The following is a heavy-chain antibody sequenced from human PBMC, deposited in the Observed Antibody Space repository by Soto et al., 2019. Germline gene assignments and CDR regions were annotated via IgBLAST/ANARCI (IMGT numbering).Heavy chain of an antibody. V-gene: IGHV3-7*05. CDR2: IKQDGSEK. CDR1: GFTFSSYW. Sequence: EVQLVESGGGLVQPGGSLRLSCAASGFTFSSYWMSWVRQAPGKGLEWVANIKQDGSEKYYVDSVKGRFTISRDNDTNSLYLQMNSLRAEDTAVYYCARELTVWGPEYSFDYWGQGTLVTVSS. J-gene: IGHJ4*02. D-gene: IGHD3-16*01. CDR3: ARELTVWGPEYSFDY.